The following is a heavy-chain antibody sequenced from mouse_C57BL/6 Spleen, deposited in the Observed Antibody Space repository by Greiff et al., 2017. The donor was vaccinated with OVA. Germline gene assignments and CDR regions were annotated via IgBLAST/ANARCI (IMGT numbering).Heavy chain of an antibody. CDR3: ARPLYYGTPPWYFDV. J-gene: IGHJ1*03. D-gene: IGHD1-1*01. CDR1: GYTFTDHT. CDR2: IYPRDGST. Sequence: VKLVESDAELVKPGASVKISCKVSGYTFTDHTIHWMKQRPEQGLEWIGYIYPRDGSTKYNEKFKGKATLTADKSSSTAYMQLNSLTSEDSAVYFCARPLYYGTPPWYFDVWGTGTTVTVSS. V-gene: IGHV1-78*01.